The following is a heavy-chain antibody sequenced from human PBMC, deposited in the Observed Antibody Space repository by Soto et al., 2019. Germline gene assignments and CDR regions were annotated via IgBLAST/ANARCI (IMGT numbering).Heavy chain of an antibody. CDR3: ARSPYSSGYYYAIDY. CDR1: GYTLIMYY. Sequence: ASVKVSCKASGYTLIMYYIHWVRQPTGQGLEWMGLINPSGGSTTYAQKFQGRVTMTRDTSTSTVYMDLSSLRSEDTAVYYCARSPYSSGYYYAIDYWGQGTQVTVSS. V-gene: IGHV1-46*01. D-gene: IGHD3-22*01. CDR2: INPSGGST. J-gene: IGHJ4*02.